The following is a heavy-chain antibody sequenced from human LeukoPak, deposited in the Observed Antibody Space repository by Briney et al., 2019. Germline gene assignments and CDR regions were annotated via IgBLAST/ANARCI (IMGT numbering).Heavy chain of an antibody. Sequence: GGSFRHSCVASGLTFSDYSINWVRRAPGKGLEWVSSINPTSTSIYYADAVRGRFTISRDNAKSSLYLQMDSLRAEDTAVYYCVRLRRNSDRSYYYNYYDSWGPGILAAVSS. V-gene: IGHV3-21*01. CDR2: INPTSTSI. CDR1: GLTFSDYS. CDR3: VRLRRNSDRSYYYNYYDS. D-gene: IGHD3-10*01. J-gene: IGHJ5*01.